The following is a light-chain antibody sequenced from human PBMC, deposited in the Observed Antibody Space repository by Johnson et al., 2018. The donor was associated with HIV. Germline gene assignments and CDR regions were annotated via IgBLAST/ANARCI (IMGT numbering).Light chain of an antibody. V-gene: IGLV1-51*01. Sequence: QAVLTQPPSMSAAPGQMVTISCSGSSSNIGNNYVSWYQQVPGAAPKLLIYDNNRRPSGIPDRFSGSKSGTSATLGITGLQTGDEADYYCGTWDSSLSGFVFGTGTKVTVL. CDR3: GTWDSSLSGFV. CDR1: SSNIGNNY. CDR2: DNN. J-gene: IGLJ1*01.